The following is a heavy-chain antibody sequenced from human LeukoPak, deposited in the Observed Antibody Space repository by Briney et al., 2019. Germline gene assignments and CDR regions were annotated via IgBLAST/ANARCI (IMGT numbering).Heavy chain of an antibody. CDR3: ARYYSAAGTEIDY. D-gene: IGHD6-13*01. Sequence: SETLSLTCTVSGGSISSYYWSWIRQPPGKGLEWIGYIYYSGSTNYNPSLKSRVTISVDTSKNQFSLKLSSVTAADTAVYYCARYYSAAGTEIDYWGQGTLVTVSS. CDR1: GGSISSYY. CDR2: IYYSGST. V-gene: IGHV4-59*08. J-gene: IGHJ4*02.